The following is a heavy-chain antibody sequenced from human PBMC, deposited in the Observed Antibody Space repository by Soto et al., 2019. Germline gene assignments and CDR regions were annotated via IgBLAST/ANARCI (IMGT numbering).Heavy chain of an antibody. Sequence: QVQLVESGGGVVQPGRSLRLSCAASGFTFTSYDMHWVRQAPGKGLEWVAVISYDGSNKYYADSVKGRFTISRDNSKNTLYLQLNSLRAEDTAVYYCAKDTGQRGGYSYGYVSWGQGTLVTVSS. CDR1: GFTFTSYD. CDR3: AKDTGQRGGYSYGYVS. D-gene: IGHD5-18*01. J-gene: IGHJ5*02. V-gene: IGHV3-30*18. CDR2: ISYDGSNK.